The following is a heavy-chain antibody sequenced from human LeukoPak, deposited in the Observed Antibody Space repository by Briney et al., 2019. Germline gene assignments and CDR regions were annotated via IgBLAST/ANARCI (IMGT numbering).Heavy chain of an antibody. D-gene: IGHD5-12*01. CDR2: IKEDGSEK. V-gene: IGHV3-7*03. Sequence: GGFLRLSCAASGFTFSSYWMNWVRQAPGKGLEWVANIKEDGSEKYYVDSVKGRFSISRDNAKNSLYLQMNSRRAEDTAVYYCARDRGYEIFDYWGQGTLVTASS. CDR3: ARDRGYEIFDY. CDR1: GFTFSSYW. J-gene: IGHJ4*02.